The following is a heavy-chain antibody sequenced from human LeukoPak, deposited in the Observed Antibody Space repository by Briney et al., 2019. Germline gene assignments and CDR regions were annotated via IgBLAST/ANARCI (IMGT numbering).Heavy chain of an antibody. Sequence: GGSLRLSCAASGFTFSSYGTHWVRQAPGKGLEWVAVISYDGSNKYYADSVKGRFTISRDNSKNTLYLQMNSLRAEDTAVYYCAKGGYDYVWGSLDYWGQGTLVTVSS. J-gene: IGHJ4*02. CDR1: GFTFSSYG. CDR2: ISYDGSNK. D-gene: IGHD3-16*01. CDR3: AKGGYDYVWGSLDY. V-gene: IGHV3-30*18.